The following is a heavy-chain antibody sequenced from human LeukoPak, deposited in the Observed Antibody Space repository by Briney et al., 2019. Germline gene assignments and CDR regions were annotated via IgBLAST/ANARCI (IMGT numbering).Heavy chain of an antibody. V-gene: IGHV1-2*02. Sequence: ASVKVSCKASGYTFTGYYMHWVRQAPGQGLEWMGWINPNSGGTNYAQKFQGRGTMTRETSISTAYMELSRLRSDDTAVYYCATTMVQGVIISRYYYYYMDVWGKGTTVTVSS. CDR1: GYTFTGYY. CDR3: ATTMVQGVIISRYYYYYMDV. D-gene: IGHD3-10*01. J-gene: IGHJ6*03. CDR2: INPNSGGT.